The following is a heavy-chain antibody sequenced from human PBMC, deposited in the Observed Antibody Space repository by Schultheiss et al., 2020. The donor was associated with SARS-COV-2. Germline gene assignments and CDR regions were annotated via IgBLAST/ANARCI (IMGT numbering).Heavy chain of an antibody. Sequence: ASVKVSCKASGYTFTSYYMHWVRQAPGQGLEWMGIINPSGGSTSYAQKFQGRVTMTRDTSTSTVYMELSSLRSEDTAVYYCAKDVKAWDRQQLVYYSGMDVWGQGTTVTVSS. CDR2: INPSGGST. V-gene: IGHV1-46*01. CDR1: GYTFTSYY. J-gene: IGHJ6*02. CDR3: AKDVKAWDRQQLVYYSGMDV. D-gene: IGHD6-13*01.